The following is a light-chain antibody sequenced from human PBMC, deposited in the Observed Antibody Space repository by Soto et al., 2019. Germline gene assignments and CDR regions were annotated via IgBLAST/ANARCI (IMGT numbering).Light chain of an antibody. V-gene: IGLV1-40*01. CDR1: SSNIGAGYE. J-gene: IGLJ2*01. CDR2: GNS. CDR3: QSYDSSLSAL. Sequence: QSVLTQPPSVSGAPGQRVTISCTGSSSNIGAGYEVQWYQQLPGTAPKFLIYGNSNRPSGVPDRFSGSKSGTSASLAITGLQAEDEADYYCQSYDSSLSALFGGGTKLTVL.